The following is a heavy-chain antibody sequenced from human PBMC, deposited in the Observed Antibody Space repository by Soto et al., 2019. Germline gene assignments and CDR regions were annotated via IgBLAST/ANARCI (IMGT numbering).Heavy chain of an antibody. CDR2: ISAYNGNT. CDR1: GYTFTSYG. V-gene: IGHV1-18*01. CDR3: AKLYYDFWSGYPYYYYYYMDV. D-gene: IGHD3-3*01. Sequence: GASVKVSCKASGYTFTSYGISWVRQAPGQGLEWMGWISAYNGNTNYAQKLQGRVTMTTDTSTSTAYMELSSLRSEDTAVYYCAKLYYDFWSGYPYYYYYYMDVWGKGTTVTVSS. J-gene: IGHJ6*03.